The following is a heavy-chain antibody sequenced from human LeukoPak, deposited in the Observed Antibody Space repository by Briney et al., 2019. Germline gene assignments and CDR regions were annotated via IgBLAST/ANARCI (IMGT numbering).Heavy chain of an antibody. J-gene: IGHJ4*02. D-gene: IGHD1-7*01. CDR1: GITFSSYA. CDR3: AKDVSRGTTNYFDY. CDR2: ISGSGGST. Sequence: GGSLRLSCAASGITFSSYAMSWVRQAPGKGLEWVSAISGSGGSTYYADSVKGRFTISRDNSKNTLYLQMNSLRAEDTAVYYCAKDVSRGTTNYFDYWGQGTLVTVSS. V-gene: IGHV3-23*01.